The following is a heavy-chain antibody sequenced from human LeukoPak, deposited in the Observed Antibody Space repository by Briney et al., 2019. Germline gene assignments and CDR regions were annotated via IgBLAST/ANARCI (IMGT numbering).Heavy chain of an antibody. CDR3: ATYRQVLLPFES. CDR1: GFTFSTLA. D-gene: IGHD2-8*02. Sequence: GGSLRLSCVASGFTFSTLAMIWVRQPPGKGLEWVSSIFPSGGEIHYADSVRGRFTISRDNSKSTLSLQMNSLRVEDTAIYYCATYRQVLLPFESWGQGTLVTVSS. CDR2: IFPSGGEI. J-gene: IGHJ4*02. V-gene: IGHV3-23*01.